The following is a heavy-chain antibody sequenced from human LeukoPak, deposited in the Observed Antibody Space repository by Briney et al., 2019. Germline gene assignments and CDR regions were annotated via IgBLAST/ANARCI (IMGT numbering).Heavy chain of an antibody. D-gene: IGHD2-2*01. Sequence: ASVKVSCKAFGYTFSSYGISWVRQAPGQGLEWMGWISGYNGNPNYAQKLQGRVTLTTDTSTSTAYMELRSLRSDDTAVYYCARDLGRLGENIVVVRPGFDPWGQGTLVTVSS. CDR2: ISGYNGNP. CDR3: ARDLGRLGENIVVVRPGFDP. CDR1: GYTFSSYG. J-gene: IGHJ5*02. V-gene: IGHV1-18*01.